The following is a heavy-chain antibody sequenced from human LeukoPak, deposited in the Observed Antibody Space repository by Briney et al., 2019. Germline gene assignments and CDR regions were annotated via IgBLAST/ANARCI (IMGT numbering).Heavy chain of an antibody. Sequence: SETLSLTCTVSGYSISSGYYWSWIRQPPGKGLEWIGYIYYSGSTNYNPSLKSRVTISVDTSKNQFSLKLSSVTAADTAVYYCARTRLSAKIDYWGQGTLVTVSS. CDR1: GYSISSGYY. CDR3: ARTRLSAKIDY. CDR2: IYYSGST. V-gene: IGHV4-61*01. J-gene: IGHJ4*02.